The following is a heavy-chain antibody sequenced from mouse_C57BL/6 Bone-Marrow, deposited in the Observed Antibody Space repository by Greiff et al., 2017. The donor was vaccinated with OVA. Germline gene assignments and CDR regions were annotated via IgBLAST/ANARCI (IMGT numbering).Heavy chain of an antibody. D-gene: IGHD1-1*01. CDR2: LDPNRGGT. Sequence: VQLQQPGAELVKPGASVKLSCKASGYTFTSYWRHWVKQRPGRGLEWIGRLDPNRGGTKYNEKFKSKATLPVDKPSSTAYMQLSSLTSEDSAVYYCARFSYYYGSSPIYWYFDVWGTGTTVTVSS. J-gene: IGHJ1*03. CDR1: GYTFTSYW. CDR3: ARFSYYYGSSPIYWYFDV. V-gene: IGHV1-72*01.